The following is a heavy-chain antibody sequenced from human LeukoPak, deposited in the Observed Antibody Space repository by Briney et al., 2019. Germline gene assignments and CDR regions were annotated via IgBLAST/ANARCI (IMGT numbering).Heavy chain of an antibody. Sequence: GGSMRLSCAVSGITLSNYGMSWVRQAPGKGLEWVSVIYSGGSTYYADSVKGRFTISRDNSKNTLYLQMNSLRAEDTAVYYCARDAPGFDIWGQGTMVTVSS. CDR1: GITLSNYG. CDR2: IYSGGST. J-gene: IGHJ3*02. CDR3: ARDAPGFDI. V-gene: IGHV3-66*02.